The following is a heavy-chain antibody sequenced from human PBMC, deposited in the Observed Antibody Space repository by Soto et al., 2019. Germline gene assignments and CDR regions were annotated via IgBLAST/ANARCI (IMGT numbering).Heavy chain of an antibody. V-gene: IGHV1-69*13. Sequence: ASVKGSCKASVWTFSSYAISWVRQAPGQGLEWMGGIIPIFGTANYAQKFQGRVTITADESTSTAYMELSSLRSEDTAVYYCARGPRGGGMDVWGQGTTVTVSS. CDR3: ARGPRGGGMDV. CDR2: IIPIFGTA. CDR1: VWTFSSYA. J-gene: IGHJ6*02. D-gene: IGHD3-10*01.